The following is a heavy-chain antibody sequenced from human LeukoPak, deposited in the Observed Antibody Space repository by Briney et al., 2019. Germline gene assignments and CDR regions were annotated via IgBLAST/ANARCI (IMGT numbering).Heavy chain of an antibody. Sequence: GGSLRLSCAASGFTFSSYWMHWVRQAPGKGLVWVSRINSDGSSTSYADSVKGRFTISRDNAKNSLYLQMNSLRAEDTAVYYCARDLWFGESGYYYGMDVWGQGTTVTVSS. V-gene: IGHV3-74*01. D-gene: IGHD3-10*01. J-gene: IGHJ6*02. CDR3: ARDLWFGESGYYYGMDV. CDR2: INSDGSST. CDR1: GFTFSSYW.